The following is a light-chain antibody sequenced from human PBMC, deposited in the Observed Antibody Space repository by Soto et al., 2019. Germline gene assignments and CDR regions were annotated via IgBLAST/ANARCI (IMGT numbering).Light chain of an antibody. J-gene: IGKJ1*01. CDR2: DAS. Sequence: DIQMTQYTSTLSASVGDRVTITCRASQSISSWLAWYQQKPGKAPKLLIYDASSLESGVPSRFSGGGSGTEFTLTISSLQPDDFATYYCQQYDSYSRTFGQGTKVDI. V-gene: IGKV1-5*01. CDR3: QQYDSYSRT. CDR1: QSISSW.